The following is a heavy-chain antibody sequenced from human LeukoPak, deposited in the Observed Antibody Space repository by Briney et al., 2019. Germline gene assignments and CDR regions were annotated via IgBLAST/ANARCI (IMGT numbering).Heavy chain of an antibody. Sequence: SETLSLTCAVYGGSFSSYYWSWIRQPPGKGLEWIGEIKHTEGTNYNPSLRSRVTISLDTSKNQFSLRLSSVTAADTAVYYCAPIFGDYSDFDSWGKGTLVTVSS. J-gene: IGHJ4*01. CDR2: IKHTEGT. V-gene: IGHV4-34*01. CDR3: APIFGDYSDFDS. CDR1: GGSFSSYY. D-gene: IGHD4-17*01.